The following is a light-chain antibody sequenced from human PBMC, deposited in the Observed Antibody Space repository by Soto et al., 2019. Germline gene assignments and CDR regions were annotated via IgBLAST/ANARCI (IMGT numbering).Light chain of an antibody. J-gene: IGLJ3*02. CDR3: QSYDSSLSGSV. CDR1: SSNIGAGYD. CDR2: GNS. V-gene: IGLV1-40*01. Sequence: QSVLTQPNSVSGAPGQRVTISCTGSSSNIGAGYDVHWYQQLPGTAPKLLIYGNSNRPSGVPDRFSGSKSGTSASLAITGLQAEDEADYYCQSYDSSLSGSVFGGGTQLTVL.